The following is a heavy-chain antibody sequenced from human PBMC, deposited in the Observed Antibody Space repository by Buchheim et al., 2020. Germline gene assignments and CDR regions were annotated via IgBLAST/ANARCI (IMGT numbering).Heavy chain of an antibody. J-gene: IGHJ4*02. V-gene: IGHV4-31*03. D-gene: IGHD4-17*01. CDR3: ARDRGAHDFGPIDY. CDR2: GYYTGRA. CDR1: GVSINTGTFY. Sequence: QVQLQESGPGLVKPSQTLSLTCTVSGVSINTGTFYWSWIRQHPGKGLEWIGYGYYTGRAYSNPSLKSRDSISVDTSQHQLYLNLASVTAADTAVYYCARDRGAHDFGPIDYWGQGAL.